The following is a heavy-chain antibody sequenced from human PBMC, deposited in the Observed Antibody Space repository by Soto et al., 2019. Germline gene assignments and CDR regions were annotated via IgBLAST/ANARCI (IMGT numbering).Heavy chain of an antibody. CDR1: GFTFSSYA. CDR3: AKPLQVY. V-gene: IGHV3-23*01. J-gene: IGHJ4*02. Sequence: DVQLLESGGGLVQPGGSLRLSCAASGFTFSSYAMTWVRQAPGKGLEYVSTLSGSGFNAYYADSVKGRFTISRDNSKNTLYLQMNRLRVEDTAIYYCAKPLQVYWGQGTQVTVAS. CDR2: LSGSGFNA.